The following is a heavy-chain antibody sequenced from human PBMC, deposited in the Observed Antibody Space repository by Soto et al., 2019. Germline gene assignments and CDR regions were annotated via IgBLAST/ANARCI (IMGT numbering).Heavy chain of an antibody. D-gene: IGHD5-18*01. V-gene: IGHV3-23*01. CDR1: VFTFSSYA. CDR2: ISGSGGST. J-gene: IGHJ3*02. CDR3: AKEKNVDTAMVFGDAFDI. Sequence: WWSLRLSCSASVFTFSSYAMSWLRQAPGKGLEWVSAISGSGGSTYYADSVKGRFTISRDNSKNTLYLQMNSLRAEDTAVYYCAKEKNVDTAMVFGDAFDIWGQGTMVTVSS.